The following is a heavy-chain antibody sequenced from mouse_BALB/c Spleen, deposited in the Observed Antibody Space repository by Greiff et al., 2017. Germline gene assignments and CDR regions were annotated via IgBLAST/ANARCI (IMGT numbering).Heavy chain of an antibody. V-gene: IGHV5-9-4*01. CDR1: GFTFSSYA. CDR3: ARGYGNYLDY. D-gene: IGHD2-10*02. J-gene: IGHJ2*01. Sequence: EVQRVESGGGLVKPGGSLKLSCAASGFTFSSYAMSWVRQSPEKRLEWVAEISSGGSYTYYPDTVTGRFTISRDNAKNTLYLEMSSLRSEDTAMYYCARGYGNYLDYWGQGTTLTVSS. CDR2: ISSGGSYT.